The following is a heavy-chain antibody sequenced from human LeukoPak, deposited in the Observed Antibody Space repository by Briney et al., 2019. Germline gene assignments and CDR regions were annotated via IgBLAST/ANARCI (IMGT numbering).Heavy chain of an antibody. J-gene: IGHJ5*02. V-gene: IGHV3-48*03. CDR2: ISSSGTGI. Sequence: PGGSLRLSCAASGFTFSSYEMNWARQAPGKGLEWVAYISSSGTGIYYADSVKGRFTISRDNAKNSLYLQMNSLRAEDTAVYYCATLSSTWGQGTLVTVSS. CDR1: GFTFSSYE. CDR3: ATLSST. D-gene: IGHD2-2*01.